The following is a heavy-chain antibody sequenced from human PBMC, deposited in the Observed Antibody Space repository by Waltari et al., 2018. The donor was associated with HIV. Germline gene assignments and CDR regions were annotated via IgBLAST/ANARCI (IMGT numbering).Heavy chain of an antibody. D-gene: IGHD3-22*01. CDR3: AKDDSSGYYNDAFDI. CDR2: ISYDGSNQ. J-gene: IGHJ3*02. CDR1: GFTFSRYG. Sequence: QVQLVESGGGVVQPGRSRRLSCAASGFTFSRYGMHWFRQAPGKGLEWVAVISYDGSNQYYADSVKGRFTISRDNSKNTLYLQMNSLRAEDTAVYYCAKDDSSGYYNDAFDIWGQGTMVTVSS. V-gene: IGHV3-30*18.